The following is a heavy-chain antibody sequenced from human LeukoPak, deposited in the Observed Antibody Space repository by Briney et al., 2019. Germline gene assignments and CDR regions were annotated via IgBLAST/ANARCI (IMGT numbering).Heavy chain of an antibody. Sequence: SETLSLTCAVSGGSISSSNWWSWVRQPPGKGLEWIGEIYHSGSTNYNPSLKSRVTISVDKSKNQFSLKLSSVTAADTAGDYCARENDIVARAYFAYWGQGTLVTVSS. CDR2: IYHSGST. J-gene: IGHJ4*02. D-gene: IGHD5-12*01. V-gene: IGHV4-4*02. CDR3: ARENDIVARAYFAY. CDR1: GGSISSSNW.